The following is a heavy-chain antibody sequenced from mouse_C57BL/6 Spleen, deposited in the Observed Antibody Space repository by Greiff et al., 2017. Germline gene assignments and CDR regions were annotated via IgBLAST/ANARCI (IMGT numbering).Heavy chain of an antibody. Sequence: EVQRVESGEGLVKPGGSLKLSCAASGFTFSSYAMSWVRQTPEERLEWVAYISSGGDYIYYADTVKGRFTISRDNARNTLYLQMSSLKSEDTAMYYCTRDRAVVAPYFDYWGQGTTLTVSS. D-gene: IGHD1-1*01. CDR1: GFTFSSYA. CDR3: TRDRAVVAPYFDY. V-gene: IGHV5-9-1*02. J-gene: IGHJ2*01. CDR2: ISSGGDYI.